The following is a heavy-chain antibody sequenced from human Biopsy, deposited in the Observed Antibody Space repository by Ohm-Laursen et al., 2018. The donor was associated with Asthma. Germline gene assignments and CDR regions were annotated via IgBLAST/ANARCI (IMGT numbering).Heavy chain of an antibody. V-gene: IGHV4-30-4*01. CDR3: ARLADCSGGACYSYGWFDP. D-gene: IGHD2-15*01. CDR2: IHYSGST. J-gene: IGHJ5*02. Sequence: SQTLSLTCTVSGASIKTDDHYWSWLRQPPGKGLEWFGFIHYSGSTSYNPSLKGGVTISVDTSKNQFSLRLTSVTPADTAVYYCARLADCSGGACYSYGWFDPWGQGTRVTVSS. CDR1: GASIKTDDHY.